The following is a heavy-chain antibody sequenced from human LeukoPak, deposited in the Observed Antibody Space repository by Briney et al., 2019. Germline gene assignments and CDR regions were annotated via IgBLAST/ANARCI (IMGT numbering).Heavy chain of an antibody. CDR3: ATENCSSTSCYYWYFDL. D-gene: IGHD2-2*01. CDR1: GYTLTELS. Sequence: ASVKVSCKVSGYTLTELSMHWVRQAPGKGLEWMGGFDPEDGETIYAQKFQGRVTMTEDTSTDTAYTELSSLRSEDTAVYYCATENCSSTSCYYWYFDLWGRGTLVTVSS. J-gene: IGHJ2*01. CDR2: FDPEDGET. V-gene: IGHV1-24*01.